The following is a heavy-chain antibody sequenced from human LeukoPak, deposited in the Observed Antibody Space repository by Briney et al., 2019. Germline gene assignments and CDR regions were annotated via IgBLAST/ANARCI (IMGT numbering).Heavy chain of an antibody. CDR1: GFTVRSNY. Sequence: PGGSLRLSCAASGFTVRSNYMNWVRQAPGKGLEWVSTITNSGDSTYYTDSVKGRFTISRDDSRNTLYLQMNSLRAEDTAVYYCAKDRGYYDTSGYLIWGQGTLVTVSS. J-gene: IGHJ4*02. D-gene: IGHD3-22*01. V-gene: IGHV3-23*01. CDR2: ITNSGDST. CDR3: AKDRGYYDTSGYLI.